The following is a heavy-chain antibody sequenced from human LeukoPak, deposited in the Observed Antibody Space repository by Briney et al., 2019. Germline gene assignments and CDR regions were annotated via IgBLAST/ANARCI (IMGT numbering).Heavy chain of an antibody. Sequence: ASVKVSCKASGYTFTSYAMNWVRQAPGQGLEWMGWINTNTGNPTYAQGFTGRFVFSLDTSVSTAYLQISSLKAEDTAVYYCARVKATYYYDSSESEYFQHWGQGTLVTVSS. CDR3: ARVKATYYYDSSESEYFQH. J-gene: IGHJ1*01. D-gene: IGHD3-22*01. CDR2: INTNTGNP. V-gene: IGHV7-4-1*02. CDR1: GYTFTSYA.